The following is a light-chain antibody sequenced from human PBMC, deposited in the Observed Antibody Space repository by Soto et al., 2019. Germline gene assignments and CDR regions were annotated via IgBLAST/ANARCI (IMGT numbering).Light chain of an antibody. J-gene: IGKJ1*01. CDR2: GAS. CDR1: QSVSSN. CDR3: QQYNNWPRT. V-gene: IGKV3-15*01. Sequence: EIVMTQSPATLSVSPGESATLSCRASQSVSSNLAWYQQKPGQAPRLLIYGASTRATGIPARFSGSESGTEFTLSISSLQSEDFAVYYCQQYNNWPRTFGQGTKVDIK.